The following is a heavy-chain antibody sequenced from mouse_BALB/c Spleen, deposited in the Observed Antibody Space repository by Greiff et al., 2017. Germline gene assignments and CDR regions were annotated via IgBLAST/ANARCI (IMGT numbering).Heavy chain of an antibody. J-gene: IGHJ3*01. D-gene: IGHD4-1*01. CDR1: GFTFSDYY. CDR2: ISDGGSYT. CDR3: ARESKLGRWFAY. Sequence: EVKLVESGGGLVKPGGSLKLSCAASGFTFSDYYMYWVRQTPEKRLEWVATISDGGSYTYYPDSVKGRFTISRDNAKNNLYLQMSSLKSEDTAMYYCARESKLGRWFAYWGQGTLVTVSA. V-gene: IGHV5-4*02.